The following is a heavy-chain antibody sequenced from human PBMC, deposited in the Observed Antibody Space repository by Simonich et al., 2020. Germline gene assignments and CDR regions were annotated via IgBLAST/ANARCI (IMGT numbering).Heavy chain of an antibody. CDR1: GGSISSRSYY. CDR2: IFYRGSP. D-gene: IGHD6-13*01. J-gene: IGHJ3*02. V-gene: IGHV4-39*01. Sequence: QLQLQESGPGLVKPSETLSLTCTVSGGSISSRSYYWGWIRQPPGKGLEWIGSIFYRGSPYYNPAIKSRVTISVDTSKNQFSLKLSSVTAADTAVYYCARHAGFAFDIWGQGTMVTVSS. CDR3: ARHAGFAFDI.